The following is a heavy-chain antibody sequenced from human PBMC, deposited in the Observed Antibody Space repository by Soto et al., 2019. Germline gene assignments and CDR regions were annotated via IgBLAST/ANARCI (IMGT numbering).Heavy chain of an antibody. J-gene: IGHJ4*02. CDR3: ARGQPHSH. CDR1: GGSISSGGYS. Sequence: LQLQESGSGLVKPSQTLSLTCAVSGGSISSGGYSWRWIRQPPGKGLEWIGYIYHSGSTYYNPSLKSRVTISVDRSKNQLSLKLSSVTAADTVVYYCARGQPHSHWGQGTLVTVSS. CDR2: IYHSGST. D-gene: IGHD2-21*01. V-gene: IGHV4-30-2*01.